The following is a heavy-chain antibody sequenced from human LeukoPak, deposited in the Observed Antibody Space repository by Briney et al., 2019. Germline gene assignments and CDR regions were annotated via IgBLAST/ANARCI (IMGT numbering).Heavy chain of an antibody. V-gene: IGHV3-21*01. Sequence: GGSLRLSCAASGFTFSRYSMNWVRQAPGKGLEWVSSISTSSIYIYYADSMKGRFTISRDNAKNSLYLQMNSLRAEETAVYYCARGHGVVSASDDAFDFWGQGTMVTVSS. CDR3: ARGHGVVSASDDAFDF. CDR2: ISTSSIYI. J-gene: IGHJ3*01. D-gene: IGHD2-2*01. CDR1: GFTFSRYS.